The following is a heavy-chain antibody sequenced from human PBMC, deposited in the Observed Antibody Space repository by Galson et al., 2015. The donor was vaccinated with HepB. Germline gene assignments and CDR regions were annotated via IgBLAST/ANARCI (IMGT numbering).Heavy chain of an antibody. CDR3: ARDDVYGSTSPPEFDP. Sequence: SLRLSCAASGFTFSSFGMSWVRQAPGKRLEWVAVILYDGRNKYYADSVKGRFTISRDNSKKTVYLQMNSLRVEDTAVYYCARDDVYGSTSPPEFDPWGQGTLVTVSS. J-gene: IGHJ5*02. V-gene: IGHV3-33*01. D-gene: IGHD2-2*01. CDR1: GFTFSSFG. CDR2: ILYDGRNK.